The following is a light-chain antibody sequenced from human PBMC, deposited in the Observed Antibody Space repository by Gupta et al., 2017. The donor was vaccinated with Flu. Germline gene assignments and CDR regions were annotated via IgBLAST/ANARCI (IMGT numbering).Light chain of an antibody. CDR3: QSYDSSRSGYV. J-gene: IGLJ1*01. CDR2: GNN. CDR1: SSNIGADYA. Sequence: SVLTQPPSVSGAPGQRVTISCTWSSSNIGADYAIPWFQHVPGTAPQLLIYGNNNRPSGVPDRFSGSKSGTSASLAITGLQAEDEADYYCQSYDSSRSGYVFGTGTKVTVL. V-gene: IGLV1-40*01.